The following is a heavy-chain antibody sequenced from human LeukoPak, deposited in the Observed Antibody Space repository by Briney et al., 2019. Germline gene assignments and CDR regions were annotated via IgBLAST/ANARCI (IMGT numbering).Heavy chain of an antibody. Sequence: GASVKVSCKASGYTFTGYYMHWVRQAPGQGLAWMGWINPNSGGTNYAQKFQGMVTLTRDTSISTAYMELSSLRSDETAMYYCATAYHGAYSSDYWGQGTLVTVSS. CDR2: INPNSGGT. CDR1: GYTFTGYY. CDR3: ATAYHGAYSSDY. D-gene: IGHD3-16*01. J-gene: IGHJ4*02. V-gene: IGHV1-2*02.